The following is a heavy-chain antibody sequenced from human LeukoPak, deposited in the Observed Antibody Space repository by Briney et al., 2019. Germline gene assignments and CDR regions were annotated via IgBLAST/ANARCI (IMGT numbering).Heavy chain of an antibody. V-gene: IGHV3-30*18. CDR2: MPHDGSDK. D-gene: IGHD2-2*01. J-gene: IGHJ5*02. CDR3: AKADCSTTSCYFDP. CDR1: GFTFSTYV. Sequence: GGSLRLSCAASGFTFSTYVMHWVRQAPGKGLEWVAVMPHDGSDKYYADSVKGRFTISRDNSKNTLYLQMNSLRAEDTAVYYCAKADCSTTSCYFDPWGQGTLVTVSS.